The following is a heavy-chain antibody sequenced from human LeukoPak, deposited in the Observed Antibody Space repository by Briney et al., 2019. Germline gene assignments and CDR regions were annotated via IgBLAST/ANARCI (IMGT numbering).Heavy chain of an antibody. D-gene: IGHD6-13*01. V-gene: IGHV4-39*07. CDR3: ASKLRRGRYRSSWYGTYYFDY. CDR2: IYDSGST. J-gene: IGHJ4*02. CDR1: GGSIRSSYYY. Sequence: SETLSLTCTVSGGSIRSSYYYWGWIRQPPGKGLEWIVSIYDSGSTYYNPSLKSRVTISVDTSKNQFSLKLSSVTAADTAVYYCASKLRRGRYRSSWYGTYYFDYWGQGTLVTVSS.